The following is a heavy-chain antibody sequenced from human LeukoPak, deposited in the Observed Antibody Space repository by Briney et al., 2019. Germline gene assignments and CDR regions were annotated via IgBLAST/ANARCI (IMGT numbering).Heavy chain of an antibody. CDR3: TRGYSSSWYGVQAPYYFDY. Sequence: GGSLRLSCAASGFIFSSYSMNWVRQAPGKGLEWVSYISSSSSTIYYADSVKGRFTISRDNAKNSLYLQMNSLRAEDTAVYYCTRGYSSSWYGVQAPYYFDYWGQGTLVTVSS. CDR1: GFIFSSYS. J-gene: IGHJ4*02. CDR2: ISSSSSTI. D-gene: IGHD6-13*01. V-gene: IGHV3-48*01.